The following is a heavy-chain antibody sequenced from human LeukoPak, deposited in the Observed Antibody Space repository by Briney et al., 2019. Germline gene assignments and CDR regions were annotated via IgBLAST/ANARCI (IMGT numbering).Heavy chain of an antibody. Sequence: ASVKVSCKASGYTFTSYDINWVRQATGQGLEWMGWMNPKSGNTGYAQKFQGRVTMTRTTSISTAYMELSSLRSEDTAVYYCARDVDWTFDYWGQGTLVTVSS. CDR3: ARDVDWTFDY. CDR1: GYTFTSYD. D-gene: IGHD3/OR15-3a*01. CDR2: MNPKSGNT. V-gene: IGHV1-8*01. J-gene: IGHJ4*02.